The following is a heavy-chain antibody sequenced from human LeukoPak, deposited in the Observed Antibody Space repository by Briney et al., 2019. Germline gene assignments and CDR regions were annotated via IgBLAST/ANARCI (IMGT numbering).Heavy chain of an antibody. J-gene: IGHJ4*02. Sequence: PSETLSLTCTVSGGSISSSSYYWGWIRQPPGKGLEWIGSIYYSGSAYYNPSLKSRVTISVDTSKNQFSLKLSSVTAADTAVYYCARAQYYDILTGYFDYWGQGTLVTVSS. CDR1: GGSISSSSYY. D-gene: IGHD3-9*01. CDR3: ARAQYYDILTGYFDY. CDR2: IYYSGSA. V-gene: IGHV4-39*07.